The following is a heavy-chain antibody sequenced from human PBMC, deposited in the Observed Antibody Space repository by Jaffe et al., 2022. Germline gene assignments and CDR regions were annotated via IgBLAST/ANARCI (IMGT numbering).Heavy chain of an antibody. J-gene: IGHJ4*02. CDR3: ARSAPYHYGSGSYLRPGRGPEFDY. V-gene: IGHV2-5*02. CDR2: VYGDDNK. CDR1: GFSLIASGVG. D-gene: IGHD3-10*01. Sequence: QITLKESGPTLVKPTQTLTLTCTFSGFSLIASGVGVGWIRQPPGKALEWLALVYGDDNKPYSPSLKSRLTITKDTSKNQVVLTMTNMEPVDTATYYCARSAPYHYGSGSYLRPGRGPEFDYWGLGTLVTVSS.